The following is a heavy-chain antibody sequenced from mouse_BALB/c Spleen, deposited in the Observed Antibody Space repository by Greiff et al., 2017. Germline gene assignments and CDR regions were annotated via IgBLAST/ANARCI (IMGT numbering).Heavy chain of an antibody. D-gene: IGHD1-1*01. J-gene: IGHJ2*01. Sequence: QVQLQQSGAELAKPGASVKMSCKASGYTFTSYWMHWVKQRPGQGLEWIGYINPSTGYTEYNQKFKDKATLTADKSSSTAYMQLSSLTSEDSAVYYCARCPYYYGSSYWYFDYWGQGTTLTVSS. V-gene: IGHV1-7*01. CDR1: GYTFTSYW. CDR3: ARCPYYYGSSYWYFDY. CDR2: INPSTGYT.